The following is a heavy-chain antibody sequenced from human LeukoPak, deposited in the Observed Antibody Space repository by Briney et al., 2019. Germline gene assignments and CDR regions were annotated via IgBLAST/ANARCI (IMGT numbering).Heavy chain of an antibody. J-gene: IGHJ4*02. CDR3: ARVPATAGTDY. D-gene: IGHD6-13*01. CDR2: ISSTSSYT. V-gene: IGHV3-11*05. CDR1: GFTYSDYY. Sequence: PGGSLRLSCAASGFTYSDYYMGWIRQAPGKGLEWISYISSTSSYTNYADSVKGRFTISRDNAKNSLYLQMNSLRADDTAVYYCARVPATAGTDYWGQGTLVTVSS.